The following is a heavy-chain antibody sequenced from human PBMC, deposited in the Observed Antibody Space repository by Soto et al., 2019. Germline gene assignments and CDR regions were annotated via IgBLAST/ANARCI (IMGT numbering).Heavy chain of an antibody. CDR3: ARRSRGLDV. Sequence: VASVKVSCKSSGYTFTNYGITWVRQAPGQGLEWMGWISAYNGHTDYAQKFQGRVTMTTDTSTSTAYMDLWSLRSDDTAVYYCARRSRGLDVWGQGTTVTVSS. CDR2: ISAYNGHT. CDR1: GYTFTNYG. V-gene: IGHV1-18*01. J-gene: IGHJ6*02.